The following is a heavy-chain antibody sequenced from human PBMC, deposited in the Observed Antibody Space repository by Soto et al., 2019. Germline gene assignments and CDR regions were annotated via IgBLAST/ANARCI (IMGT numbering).Heavy chain of an antibody. CDR2: IYYSGST. J-gene: IGHJ4*02. CDR1: GGSISSGGYY. V-gene: IGHV4-31*03. CDR3: ASLVDDSSGNDY. D-gene: IGHD3-22*01. Sequence: SETLSLTCTVSGGSISSGGYYWSWIRQHPGKGLEWIGYIYYSGSTYYNPSLKSRVTISVDTSKNQFSLKLSSVTAADTAVYYCASLVDDSSGNDYWGQGTLVTVSS.